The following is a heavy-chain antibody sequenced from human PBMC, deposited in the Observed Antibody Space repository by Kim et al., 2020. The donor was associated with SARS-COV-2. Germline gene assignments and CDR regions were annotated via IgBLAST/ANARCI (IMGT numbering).Heavy chain of an antibody. CDR2: IIPILGTA. CDR1: GGTFSSYA. D-gene: IGHD4-17*01. J-gene: IGHJ4*02. V-gene: IGHV1-69*13. CDR3: AISAPYGDHRDPRLWGDY. Sequence: SVKVSCKASGGTFSSYAISWVRQAPGQGLEWMGGIIPILGTANYAQKFQGRVTITADESTSTAYMELSSLRSEDTAVYYCAISAPYGDHRDPRLWGDYWGQGTLVTVSS.